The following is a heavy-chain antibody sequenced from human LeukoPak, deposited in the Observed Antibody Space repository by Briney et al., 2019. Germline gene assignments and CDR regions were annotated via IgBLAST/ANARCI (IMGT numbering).Heavy chain of an antibody. D-gene: IGHD3-10*01. J-gene: IGHJ4*02. CDR3: ARGRDYGSGIFDY. V-gene: IGHV1-2*02. CDR2: INPNSGGT. Sequence: GASVKVSCKASGYTFTGYYMHWVRQAPGQGLEWMGWINPNSGGTNYAQKFQGRVTMTRDTSISTAYMELNRLRSDDTAVYYCARGRDYGSGIFDYWGQGTLVTVSS. CDR1: GYTFTGYY.